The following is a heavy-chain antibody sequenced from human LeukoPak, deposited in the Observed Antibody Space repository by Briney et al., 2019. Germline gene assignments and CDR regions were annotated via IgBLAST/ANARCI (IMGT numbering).Heavy chain of an antibody. Sequence: GGSLRLSCAASGFTFSSYGMSWVRQAPGKGLEWVANIKEDGSEKYYVDSVKGRFTISRDNAKNSLYLQMNSLRAEDTAVYYCARDEYNWNVDAFDIWGQGTVVTVSS. CDR1: GFTFSSYG. J-gene: IGHJ3*02. D-gene: IGHD1-20*01. CDR2: IKEDGSEK. V-gene: IGHV3-7*01. CDR3: ARDEYNWNVDAFDI.